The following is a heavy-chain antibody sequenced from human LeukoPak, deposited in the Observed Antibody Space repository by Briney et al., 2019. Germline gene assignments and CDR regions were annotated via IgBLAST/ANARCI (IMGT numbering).Heavy chain of an antibody. CDR3: AKDGPLAMEDGYNSVFDY. CDR1: GFTFSSYG. D-gene: IGHD5-24*01. J-gene: IGHJ4*02. Sequence: GGSLRLSCAASGFTFSSYGMHWVRQAPGKGLEWVAVISYDGSNKYYADSVKGRFTISRDNSKNTLYLQMNSLRAEDTAVYYCAKDGPLAMEDGYNSVFDYWGQGTLVTVSS. V-gene: IGHV3-30*18. CDR2: ISYDGSNK.